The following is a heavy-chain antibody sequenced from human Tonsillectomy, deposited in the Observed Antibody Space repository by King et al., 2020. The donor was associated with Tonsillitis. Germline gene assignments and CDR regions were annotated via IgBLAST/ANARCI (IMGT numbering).Heavy chain of an antibody. J-gene: IGHJ6*02. CDR2: IKSKTDGGTT. CDR3: QGGMDV. V-gene: IGHV3-15*01. Sequence: VQLVQSGGGLVKPGGSLRLSCAASGFTFSNAWMSWVRQAPGKGMEWVGRIKSKTDGGTTDYAAVVKGRFTISRDDSKDTLYLQMNRLKTEDTAVYYCQGGMDVWGQGTTVTVSS. CDR1: GFTFSNAW.